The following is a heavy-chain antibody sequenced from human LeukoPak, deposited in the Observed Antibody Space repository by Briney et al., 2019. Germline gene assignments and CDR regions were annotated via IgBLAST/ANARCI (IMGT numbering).Heavy chain of an antibody. Sequence: GGCVRLSCAASGFTFSRYSMNWVRQAPGKGREWVSPISSSSSYIYYADSGKGRFTISRDNAKNSLYLQMNSLRAEDTAVYYCARDWGELFGSEYWGQGTLVTVSS. CDR3: ARDWGELFGSEY. J-gene: IGHJ4*02. D-gene: IGHD1-26*01. V-gene: IGHV3-21*01. CDR2: ISSSSSYI. CDR1: GFTFSRYS.